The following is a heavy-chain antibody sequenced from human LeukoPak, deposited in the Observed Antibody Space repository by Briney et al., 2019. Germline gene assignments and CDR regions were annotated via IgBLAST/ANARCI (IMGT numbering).Heavy chain of an antibody. CDR2: IRYDGSNK. Sequence: GGSLRLSCAASGSTFSTYGMHWVRQAPGKGLEWVAFIRYDGSNKYYADSVKGRFTISRDNSKNTLYLQMNSLRAEDTAVYYCARDKAGAGFGDAFDIWGQGTMVTVSS. CDR1: GSTFSTYG. D-gene: IGHD3-10*01. CDR3: ARDKAGAGFGDAFDI. V-gene: IGHV3-30*02. J-gene: IGHJ3*02.